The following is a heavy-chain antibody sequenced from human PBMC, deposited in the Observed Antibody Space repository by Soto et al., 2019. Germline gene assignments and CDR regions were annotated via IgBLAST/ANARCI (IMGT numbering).Heavy chain of an antibody. CDR3: ARGGASGRRYYYYYYMDV. CDR2: INHSGST. V-gene: IGHV4-34*01. J-gene: IGHJ6*03. D-gene: IGHD3-10*01. Sequence: PSETLSLTCAVYGGSFSGYYWSWIRQPPGKGLEWIGEINHSGSTNYNPSLKSRVTISVDTSKNQFSLKLSSVTAADTAVYYCARGGASGRRYYYYYYMDVWGKGTTVTVSS. CDR1: GGSFSGYY.